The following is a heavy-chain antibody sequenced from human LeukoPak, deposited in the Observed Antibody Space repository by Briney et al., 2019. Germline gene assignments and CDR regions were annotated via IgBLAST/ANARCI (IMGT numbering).Heavy chain of an antibody. CDR2: MNPNSGNT. Sequence: ASVKVSCKASGYTFTSYDINWVRQATGQGLEWMGWMNPNSGNTGYAQKFQGRVTMTRNTSISTAYMELRSLRSDDTAVYYCARDRSGAVSGQYWGQGTLVTVSS. V-gene: IGHV1-8*01. D-gene: IGHD3-10*01. CDR1: GYTFTSYD. CDR3: ARDRSGAVSGQY. J-gene: IGHJ4*02.